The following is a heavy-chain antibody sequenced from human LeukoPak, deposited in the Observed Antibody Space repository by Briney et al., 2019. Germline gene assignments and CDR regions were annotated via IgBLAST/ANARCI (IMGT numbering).Heavy chain of an antibody. D-gene: IGHD6-13*01. V-gene: IGHV3-33*08. CDR3: ARDHSSSWPGPFDY. Sequence: GGSLRLSCAASGFAFSSYAMHWVRQAPGKGLEWVAVIWYDGSNKYYADSVKGRFTISRDNSKNTLYLQMNSLRAEDTAVYYCARDHSSSWPGPFDYWGQGTLVTVSS. CDR2: IWYDGSNK. J-gene: IGHJ4*02. CDR1: GFAFSSYA.